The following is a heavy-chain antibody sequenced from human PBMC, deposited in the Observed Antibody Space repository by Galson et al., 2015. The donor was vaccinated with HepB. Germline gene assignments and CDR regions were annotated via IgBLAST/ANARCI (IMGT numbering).Heavy chain of an antibody. CDR3: ARREIGHCSGGSCYQGFDY. D-gene: IGHD2-15*01. CDR1: GYTFTSYY. V-gene: IGHV1-46*01. Sequence: SVKVSCKASGYTFTSYYMHWVRQAPGQGLEWMGIINPSGGSTSYAQKFQGRVTMTRDTSTSTVYMELSSLRSEDPAVYYCARREIGHCSGGSCYQGFDYWGQGTLVTVSS. J-gene: IGHJ4*02. CDR2: INPSGGST.